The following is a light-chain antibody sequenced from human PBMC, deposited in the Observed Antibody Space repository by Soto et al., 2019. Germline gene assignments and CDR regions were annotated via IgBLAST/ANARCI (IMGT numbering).Light chain of an antibody. CDR3: QQYGSSPIT. Sequence: EIVLTQSPGTLSLSPGERATLSCRASQSVSSSYLAWYQQKPGQAPRLLIYGASSRATGIPDSFSGSGSGKDFTFTISRLEPEDFAVYYCQQYGSSPITFGPGTKVDIK. CDR2: GAS. CDR1: QSVSSSY. V-gene: IGKV3-20*01. J-gene: IGKJ3*01.